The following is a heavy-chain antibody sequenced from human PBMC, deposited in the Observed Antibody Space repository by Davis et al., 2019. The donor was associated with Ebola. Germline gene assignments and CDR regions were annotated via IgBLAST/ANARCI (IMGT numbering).Heavy chain of an antibody. Sequence: PSETLSLTCTVSGGSISSYYWSWIRQPPGKGLEWVSAISGSGGTTYYAGSVKGRFTVSRDNSKKTMYLQMNSLRAEDTAVYYCARSGLSFGVVKYHYGMDVWGKGTTVTVSS. CDR3: ARSGLSFGVVKYHYGMDV. J-gene: IGHJ6*04. V-gene: IGHV3-23*01. CDR2: ISGSGGTT. CDR1: GGSISSYY. D-gene: IGHD3-3*01.